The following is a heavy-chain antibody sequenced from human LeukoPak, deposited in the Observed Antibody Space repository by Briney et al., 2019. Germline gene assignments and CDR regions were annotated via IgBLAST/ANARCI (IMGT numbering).Heavy chain of an antibody. CDR2: INPNSGGT. V-gene: IGHV1-2*02. CDR3: ARAHYGGSPFDY. Sequence: ASVKVSCKASGYAFTGYYMHWVRQAPGQGLEWMGWINPNSGGTNYAQKFQGRVTMTRDTSISTAYMELSRLRSDDTAVYYCARAHYGGSPFDYWGQGTLVTVSS. CDR1: GYAFTGYY. D-gene: IGHD4-23*01. J-gene: IGHJ4*02.